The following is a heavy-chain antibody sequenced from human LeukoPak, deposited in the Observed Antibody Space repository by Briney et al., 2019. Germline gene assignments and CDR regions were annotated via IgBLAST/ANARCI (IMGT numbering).Heavy chain of an antibody. Sequence: PSQTLSLTCALSGDSVSSNSAAWNWIRQSPSRGLEWLGKTYYRSKWYNDYAVSVKSRIAINPDTSKNQFSLQLNSVTPEDTAVYYCARSVRGVYDILTGIRTHHYMDVWGKGTTVTVSS. CDR3: ARSVRGVYDILTGIRTHHYMDV. D-gene: IGHD3-9*01. CDR1: GDSVSSNSAA. V-gene: IGHV6-1*01. J-gene: IGHJ6*03. CDR2: TYYRSKWYN.